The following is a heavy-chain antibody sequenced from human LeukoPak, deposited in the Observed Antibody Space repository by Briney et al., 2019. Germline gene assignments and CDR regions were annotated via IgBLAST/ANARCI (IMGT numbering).Heavy chain of an antibody. CDR3: ARDKDAGTGAFDI. CDR1: GGSISSSSYY. D-gene: IGHD6-13*01. CDR2: IYYSGST. J-gene: IGHJ3*02. V-gene: IGHV4-39*07. Sequence: SETLSLTCTVSGGSISSSSYYWGWIRQPPGKGLEWIGSIYYSGSTYYNPSLKSRVIISVDTSKNQLSLKLSSVTAADTAVYYCARDKDAGTGAFDIWGQGTMVTVSS.